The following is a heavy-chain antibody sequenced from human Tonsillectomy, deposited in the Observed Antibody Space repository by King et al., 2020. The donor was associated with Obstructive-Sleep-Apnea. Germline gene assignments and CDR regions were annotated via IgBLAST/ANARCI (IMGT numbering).Heavy chain of an antibody. CDR1: GYSFTSYW. Sequence: VQLVESGAEVKKPGESLKISCKGSGYSFTSYWIGWVRQMPGKGLEGMGIIYPGYSYTRYSPSFQGQVTISADKSLSTAYLQRSSLKASDTAMYYCARRAVAGTHWYFDLWGRGTLVTVSS. CDR2: IYPGYSYT. V-gene: IGHV5-51*01. D-gene: IGHD6-19*01. J-gene: IGHJ2*01. CDR3: ARRAVAGTHWYFDL.